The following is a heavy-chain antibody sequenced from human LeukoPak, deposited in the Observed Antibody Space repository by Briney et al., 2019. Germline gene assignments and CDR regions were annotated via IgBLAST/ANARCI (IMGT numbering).Heavy chain of an antibody. CDR3: AKTAFSGSDYDYYMDV. CDR1: GFNFDDYA. J-gene: IGHJ6*03. D-gene: IGHD2-8*02. CDR2: ISWDGGST. V-gene: IGHV3-43D*03. Sequence: RGSLRLSCAASGFNFDDYAMHWVRQAPGKGLEWVSLISWDGGSTYYADSVKGRFTISRDNSKNSLYLQMNSLRAEDTALYYCAKTAFSGSDYDYYMDVWGKGTTVTVSS.